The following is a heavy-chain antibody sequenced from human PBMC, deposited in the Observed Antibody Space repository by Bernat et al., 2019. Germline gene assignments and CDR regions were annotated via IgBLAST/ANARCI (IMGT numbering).Heavy chain of an antibody. CDR3: ARSLGGPYQFDH. Sequence: EVQLVESGGGLIQPGGSLRLSCAASGFTVSNKYMSWVRQAPGKGLEWVSVIYSGGDTYYADSVKGRFTISRDNSKNTLYLQMDSLRAEDTAVYYCARSLGGPYQFDHWGQGTLVTVSS. J-gene: IGHJ4*02. V-gene: IGHV3-53*01. CDR2: IYSGGDT. D-gene: IGHD2-2*01. CDR1: GFTVSNKY.